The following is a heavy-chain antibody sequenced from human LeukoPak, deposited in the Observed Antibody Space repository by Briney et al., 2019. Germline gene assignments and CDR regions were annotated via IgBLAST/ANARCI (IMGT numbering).Heavy chain of an antibody. CDR1: GGSISSYS. Sequence: SETLSLTCTVPGGSISSYSWSWIRQPPGKRLEWIGYVYYSGTTNYNPSLRSRVTISVDTSKNQFSLKLNSVTAADTAVYYCARLYYRGYWGQGTLVTVSS. CDR2: VYYSGTT. CDR3: ARLYYRGY. D-gene: IGHD3-10*01. J-gene: IGHJ4*02. V-gene: IGHV4-59*12.